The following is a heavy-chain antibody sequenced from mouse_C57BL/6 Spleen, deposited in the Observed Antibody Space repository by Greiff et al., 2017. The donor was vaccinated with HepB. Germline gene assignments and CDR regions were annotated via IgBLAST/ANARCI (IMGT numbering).Heavy chain of an antibody. D-gene: IGHD1-1*01. CDR3: ATHLLGYAMDY. CDR1: GYTFTSYW. J-gene: IGHJ4*01. CDR2: INPSSGYT. Sequence: VQLQESGAELAKPGASVKLSCKASGYTFTSYWMHWVEQRPGQGLEWIGYINPSSGYTKYNQKFKDKATLTADKSSSTAYMQLSSLTYEDSAVYYCATHLLGYAMDYWGQGTSVTVSS. V-gene: IGHV1-7*01.